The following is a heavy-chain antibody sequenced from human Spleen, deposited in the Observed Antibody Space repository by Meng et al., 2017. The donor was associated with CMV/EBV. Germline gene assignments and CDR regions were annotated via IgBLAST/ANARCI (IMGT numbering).Heavy chain of an antibody. V-gene: IGHV3-7*01. J-gene: IGHJ4*02. CDR3: ARLGISSHWYRGYFFDY. CDR1: GFSFRTYW. D-gene: IGHD3-9*01. Sequence: GESLKISCAASGFSFRTYWMSWVRQVPGKGLEWVANIKQDGSEKNYVDSVKGRFTISRDNAKHSVFLQMRSLRVEDMAVYYCARLGISSHWYRGYFFDYWGQGTLVTVSS. CDR2: IKQDGSEK.